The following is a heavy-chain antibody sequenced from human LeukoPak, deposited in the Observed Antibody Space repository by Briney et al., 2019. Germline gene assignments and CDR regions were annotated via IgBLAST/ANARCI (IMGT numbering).Heavy chain of an antibody. CDR2: IYYSGNT. Sequence: SETLSLTCAVSGYSISSGYYWGWIRQPPGKGLEWIGYIYYSGNTNYNPSLKSRVTISLDTSKNQFSLKLSSVTAADTAVYYCARNNAEDYFDYWGQGTLVTVSS. D-gene: IGHD2-8*01. CDR3: ARNNAEDYFDY. J-gene: IGHJ4*02. V-gene: IGHV4-61*01. CDR1: GYSISSGYY.